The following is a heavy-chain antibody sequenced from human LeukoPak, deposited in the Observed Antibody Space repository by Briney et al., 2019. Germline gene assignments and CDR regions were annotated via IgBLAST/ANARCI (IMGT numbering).Heavy chain of an antibody. CDR3: ARNTGTTWYGYYFDS. CDR1: GFTFSTYE. CDR2: ISSSGSSI. V-gene: IGHV3-48*03. Sequence: GGSLRLSCVASGFTFSTYEMNWVRQAPGKGLEWVSYISSSGSSIYYADSVQGRFSISRDNAKNSLYLQMNSLRAEDTAFYYCARNTGTTWYGYYFDSWGQGTLVTVSS. D-gene: IGHD6-13*01. J-gene: IGHJ4*02.